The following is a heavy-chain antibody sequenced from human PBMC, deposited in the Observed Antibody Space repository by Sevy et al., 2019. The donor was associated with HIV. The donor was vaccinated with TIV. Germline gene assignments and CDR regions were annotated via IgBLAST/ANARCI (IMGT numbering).Heavy chain of an antibody. V-gene: IGHV2-5*02. D-gene: IGHD3-3*01. CDR1: GFSLSTSGVG. Sequence: SGPTLVKPTQTLTLTCTFSGFSLSTSGVGVGWIRQPPGKALEWLALIYWDDDKRYSPSLKSRLTITKDTSKNQVVLTMTNMDPVDTVTYYCAHGLRFLEWLPRLYYFDYWGQGTLVTVSS. CDR3: AHGLRFLEWLPRLYYFDY. CDR2: IYWDDDK. J-gene: IGHJ4*02.